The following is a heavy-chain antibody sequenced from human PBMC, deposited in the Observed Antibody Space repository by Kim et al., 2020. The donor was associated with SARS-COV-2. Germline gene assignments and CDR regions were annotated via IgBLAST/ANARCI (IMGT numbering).Heavy chain of an antibody. CDR2: IGISSTYT. CDR1: GFSIRNYY. J-gene: IGHJ4*02. V-gene: IGHV3-11*06. CDR3: ARDQGDSSTPPQHADY. Sequence: GGSLRLSCAASGFSIRNYYMSWIRQAPGKGLEWVSYIGISSTYTNYADSVKGRFTISRDNARNSLYLQMNTLRADDTAVYFCARDQGDSSTPPQHADYWGQGTLVTVSP. D-gene: IGHD2-15*01.